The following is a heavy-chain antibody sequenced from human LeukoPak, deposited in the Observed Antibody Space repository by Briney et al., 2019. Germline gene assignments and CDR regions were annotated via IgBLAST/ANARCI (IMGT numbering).Heavy chain of an antibody. CDR3: ARQGARITGTTRGI. D-gene: IGHD1-7*01. CDR1: GGSISSSSYY. J-gene: IGHJ3*02. V-gene: IGHV4-39*01. Sequence: PSETLSLTCTVSGGSISSSSYYWGWIRQPPGKGLEWIGSIYYSGSTYYNPSLKSRVTISVDTSKNQFSLKLSSVTAADTAVYYCARQGARITGTTRGIWGQGTMVTVSS. CDR2: IYYSGST.